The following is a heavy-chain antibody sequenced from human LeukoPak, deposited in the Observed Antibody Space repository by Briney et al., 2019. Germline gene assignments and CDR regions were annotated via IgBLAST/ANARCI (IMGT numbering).Heavy chain of an antibody. J-gene: IGHJ4*02. CDR3: ARAPPTNYDFWSGYHPFDY. Sequence: PSETLSLTCTVSGGPISSYYWSWSRQPAGKGLEWIGRIYTSGSTNYNPSLKSRVTMSVDTSKNQFSLKLSSVTAADTAVYYCARAPPTNYDFWSGYHPFDYWGQGTLVTVSS. V-gene: IGHV4-4*07. CDR2: IYTSGST. CDR1: GGPISSYY. D-gene: IGHD3-3*01.